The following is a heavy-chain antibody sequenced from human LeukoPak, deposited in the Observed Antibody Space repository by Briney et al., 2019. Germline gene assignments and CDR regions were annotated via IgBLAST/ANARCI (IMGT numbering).Heavy chain of an antibody. CDR1: GFTVSSNY. J-gene: IGHJ3*02. Sequence: GSLRLSCAASGFTVSSNYMSWVRQAPGKGLEWVSVIYSGGSTYYADSVKGRFTISRDNSKNTLYLQMNSLRAEDTAVYYCARAFTASVRAFDIWGQGTMVTVPS. D-gene: IGHD5-18*01. CDR2: IYSGGST. CDR3: ARAFTASVRAFDI. V-gene: IGHV3-53*01.